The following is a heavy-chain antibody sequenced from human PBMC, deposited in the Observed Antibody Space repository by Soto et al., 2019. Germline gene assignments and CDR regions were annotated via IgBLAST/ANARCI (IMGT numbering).Heavy chain of an antibody. CDR3: ARDQDLMAAGPSDY. Sequence: SGKVSCKASGGTLSSYAISWVRQAPGQGLEWMGGIIPIFGTANYAQKFQGRVTITADESTSTAYMELSSLRSEDTAVYYCARDQDLMAAGPSDYWGQGTLVTVSS. J-gene: IGHJ4*02. D-gene: IGHD6-13*01. CDR2: IIPIFGTA. CDR1: GGTLSSYA. V-gene: IGHV1-69*13.